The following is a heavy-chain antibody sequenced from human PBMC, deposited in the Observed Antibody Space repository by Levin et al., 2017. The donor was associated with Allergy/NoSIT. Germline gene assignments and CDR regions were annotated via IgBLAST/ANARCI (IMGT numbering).Heavy chain of an antibody. CDR2: ISSSGSTI. CDR1: GFTFSSYE. Sequence: GGSLRLSCAASGFTFSSYEMNWVRQAPGKGLEWVSYISSSGSTIYYADSVKGRFTISRDNAKNSLYLQMNSLRAEDTAVYYCARGYSSGWYISVEERGENWYFDLWGRGTLVTVSS. J-gene: IGHJ2*01. CDR3: ARGYSSGWYISVEERGENWYFDL. D-gene: IGHD6-19*01. V-gene: IGHV3-48*03.